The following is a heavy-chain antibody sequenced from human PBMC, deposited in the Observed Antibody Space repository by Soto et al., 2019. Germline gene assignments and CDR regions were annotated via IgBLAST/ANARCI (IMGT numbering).Heavy chain of an antibody. CDR2: IIPIFGTA. CDR1: GGTFSSYA. D-gene: IGHD3-3*01. CDR3: ARDKSTIFGVVRAPGNWFDP. V-gene: IGHV1-69*13. J-gene: IGHJ5*02. Sequence: SVKVSCKASGGTFSSYAISWVRQAPGQGLEWMGGIIPIFGTANYAQKFQGRVTITADESTSTAYMELSSLRPEDTAVYYCARDKSTIFGVVRAPGNWFDPWGQGTLVTVSS.